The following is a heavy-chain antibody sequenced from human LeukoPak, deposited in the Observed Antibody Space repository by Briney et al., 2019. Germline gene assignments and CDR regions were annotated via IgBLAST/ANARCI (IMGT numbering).Heavy chain of an antibody. J-gene: IGHJ3*02. Sequence: SETLSLTCTVSGGSISSYYWSWIRQPPGKGLEWIGYIYYSGSTNYNPSLKSRVTISVDTSKNQFSLKLSSVTAADTAVYYCARRYYDSSGYGGAYDAFDIWGQGTMVTVSS. CDR1: GGSISSYY. CDR3: ARRYYDSSGYGGAYDAFDI. CDR2: IYYSGST. D-gene: IGHD3-22*01. V-gene: IGHV4-59*08.